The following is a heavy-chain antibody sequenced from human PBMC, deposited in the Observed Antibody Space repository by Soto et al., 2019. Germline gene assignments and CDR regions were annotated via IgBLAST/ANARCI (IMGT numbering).Heavy chain of an antibody. Sequence: QPGGSLRLSCAASGLNFASYSMTWIRQAPGKGLEWVSATSGDAANTQYADSVKGRFTMSRDNSKNTLYLQMNSLRAEDTAVYFCAKYITAATRYFDLWGRGTLVTVS. CDR3: AKYITAATRYFDL. V-gene: IGHV3-23*01. CDR2: TSGDAANT. J-gene: IGHJ2*01. D-gene: IGHD1-20*01. CDR1: GLNFASYS.